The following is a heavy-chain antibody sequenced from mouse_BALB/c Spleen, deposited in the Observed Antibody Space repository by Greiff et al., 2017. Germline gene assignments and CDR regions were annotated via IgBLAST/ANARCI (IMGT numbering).Heavy chain of an antibody. D-gene: IGHD2-3*01. J-gene: IGHJ1*01. Sequence: VQLQQSGPELVKPGASVKISCKASGYAFSSSWMNWVKQRPGQGLEWIGRIYPGDGDTNYNGKFKGKATLTADKSSSTAYMQLSSLTSVDSAVYFCARFSDGYYEDWYFDVWGAGTTVTVSS. CDR3: ARFSDGYYEDWYFDV. CDR2: IYPGDGDT. CDR1: GYAFSSSW. V-gene: IGHV1-82*01.